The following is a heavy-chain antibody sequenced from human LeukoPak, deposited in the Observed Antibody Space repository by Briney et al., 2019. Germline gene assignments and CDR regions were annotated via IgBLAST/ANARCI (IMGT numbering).Heavy chain of an antibody. D-gene: IGHD5-12*01. J-gene: IGHJ4*01. CDR2: ISYDGSNK. CDR3: VKDQGSGYDLFMVLDN. CDR1: GITFSYYG. Sequence: PGGSLRLSCAVSGITFSYYGMHWVRQAPGKGLEWVAVISYDGSNKYYADSVKGRFTISRDNSKNTLYLQMNSLRAEDTALYYCVKDQGSGYDLFMVLDNWGHGTLVTVSS. V-gene: IGHV3-30*18.